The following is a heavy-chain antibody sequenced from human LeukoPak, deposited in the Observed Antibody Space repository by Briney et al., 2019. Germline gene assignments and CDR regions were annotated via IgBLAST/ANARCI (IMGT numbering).Heavy chain of an antibody. Sequence: GGSLRLSCAASGFTFNNYGMHWVRQAPGKGLEWLAFIRYDGTNEYYADSVKGRFTISRDNSKNTMYLQMNSLRAEDTAVYYCTKGPLTHVDTACPFDYWGQGTLVTVSS. CDR3: TKGPLTHVDTACPFDY. J-gene: IGHJ4*02. V-gene: IGHV3-30*02. CDR1: GFTFNNYG. D-gene: IGHD5-18*01. CDR2: IRYDGTNE.